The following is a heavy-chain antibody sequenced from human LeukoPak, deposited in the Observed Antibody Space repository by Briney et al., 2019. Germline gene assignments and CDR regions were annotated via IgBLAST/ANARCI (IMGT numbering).Heavy chain of an antibody. J-gene: IGHJ5*02. CDR1: GYTFTSYG. Sequence: EASVKVSCKASGYTFTSYGISWVRQAPGQGLEWMGWISAYNGNTNYAQKLQGRVTMTTDTSTSTAYMELRSLRSDDTAVYYCARFYCSSTSCYVGWFDPWGQGTLVTVSS. CDR2: ISAYNGNT. CDR3: ARFYCSSTSCYVGWFDP. V-gene: IGHV1-18*04. D-gene: IGHD2-2*01.